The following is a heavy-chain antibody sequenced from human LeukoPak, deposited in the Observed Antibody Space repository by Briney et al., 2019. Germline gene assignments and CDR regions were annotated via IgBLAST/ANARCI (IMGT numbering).Heavy chain of an antibody. CDR3: ASPLPTPTPTWARIARAFDI. V-gene: IGHV4-39*01. Sequence: SETLSLTCTVSGGSISSSSYYWGWIRQPPGKGLEWIGNIYHSGSTYYNPSLKSRVTISVDTSKNQFSLKLSSVTAADTAVYYCASPLPTPTPTWARIARAFDIWGQGTMVTVSS. J-gene: IGHJ3*02. D-gene: IGHD6-13*01. CDR1: GGSISSSSYY. CDR2: IYHSGST.